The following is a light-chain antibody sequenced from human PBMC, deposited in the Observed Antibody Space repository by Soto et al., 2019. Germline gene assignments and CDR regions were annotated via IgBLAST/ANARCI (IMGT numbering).Light chain of an antibody. J-gene: IGLJ1*01. CDR1: SSDVGGYNY. Sequence: QSALTQPASVSGSPGQSITISCTGTSSDVGGYNYVSWYQHHPGKAPKLIIFDVSNRPSGLSNRFSGSKSGNTASLTISGLQAEDEADYYCISYTSSSPYVFGTGTKVTVL. CDR2: DVS. V-gene: IGLV2-14*03. CDR3: ISYTSSSPYV.